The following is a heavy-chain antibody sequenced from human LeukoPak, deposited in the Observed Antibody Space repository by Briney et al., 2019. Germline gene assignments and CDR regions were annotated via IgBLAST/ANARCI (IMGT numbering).Heavy chain of an antibody. CDR1: GASIKSYY. J-gene: IGHJ5*02. CDR2: IFDSGAT. CDR3: SVRLGDRSTSFDP. D-gene: IGHD3-16*01. Sequence: PSETLFLTCTVSGASIKSYYWSWIRQPPGKGLEWVGYIFDSGATNYNPSLKSRVTISVDTSKNQFSLKLSSVTAADTAVYYCSVRLGDRSTSFDPWGQGTLVTVSS. V-gene: IGHV4-59*08.